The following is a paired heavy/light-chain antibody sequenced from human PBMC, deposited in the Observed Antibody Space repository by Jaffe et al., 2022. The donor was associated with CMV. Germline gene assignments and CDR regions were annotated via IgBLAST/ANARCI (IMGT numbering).Light chain of an antibody. CDR3: GTWDSSLSGYV. J-gene: IGLJ1*01. V-gene: IGLV1-51*02. CDR2: END. CDR1: SSNIGNNY. Sequence: QSVLTQPPSVSAAPGQKVTISCSGSSSNIGNNYVSWYQQVPGTAPKLLIYENDKRPSGIPGRFSGLKSGTSATLGITGLQAGDEADYYCGTWDSSLSGYVFATGTKVTVL.
Heavy chain of an antibody. J-gene: IGHJ3*02. Sequence: EVQLVESGGGLVQPGGSLRLSCAASGFTFSNCEMNWVRQAPGKGLEWVSYISSSGNSLYYGDSLKGRFTISRDNVKNSLYLQMNSLRAEDTAVYYCAREGPIAVSGTDAFDIWGPGTMVTVSS. CDR2: ISSSGNSL. D-gene: IGHD6-19*01. CDR1: GFTFSNCE. CDR3: AREGPIAVSGTDAFDI. V-gene: IGHV3-48*03.